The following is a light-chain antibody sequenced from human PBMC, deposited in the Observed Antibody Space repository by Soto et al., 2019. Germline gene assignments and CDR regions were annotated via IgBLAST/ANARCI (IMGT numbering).Light chain of an antibody. V-gene: IGLV2-11*01. Sequence: QSALTQPRSPSGSPGQSVTISCTGTSSDVGAYNYVSWYQQHPGKAPKLMIYAVTNRPSGVPDHFSGSKSGNTASLTISGLQAEDEADYYCCSYAGSYTWVFGGGTKLTVL. CDR1: SSDVGAYNY. J-gene: IGLJ3*02. CDR2: AVT. CDR3: CSYAGSYTWV.